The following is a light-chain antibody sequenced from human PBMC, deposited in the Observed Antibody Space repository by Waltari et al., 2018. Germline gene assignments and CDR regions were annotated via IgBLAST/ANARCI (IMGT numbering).Light chain of an antibody. V-gene: IGLV3-21*04. J-gene: IGLJ3*02. CDR3: QVWDSSSDHWV. CDR1: NIGRKR. CDR2: YDS. Sequence: SYVLTQPPSVSVAPGKPARITCGGNNIGRKRVHWYQQKPGQAPVLVIYYDSDRPSGIPERFSGSNSGNTATLTISRVEAGDEADYYCQVWDSSSDHWVFGGGTKLTVL.